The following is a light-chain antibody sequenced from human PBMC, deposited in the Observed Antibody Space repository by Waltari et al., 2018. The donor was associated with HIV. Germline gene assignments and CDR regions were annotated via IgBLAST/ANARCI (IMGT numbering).Light chain of an antibody. Sequence: DIVLTQSPFSLAVTPGEPASISCRSSQSLLHSSSRDFLAWYLQKTGQSPQLLIYMGSIRASGVPDRFSGSGSGTDFSLEISRVEAEDAGMYYCMQAVQTPISFGQGTRLEIK. J-gene: IGKJ5*01. CDR3: MQAVQTPIS. CDR1: QSLLHSSSRDF. CDR2: MGS. V-gene: IGKV2-28*01.